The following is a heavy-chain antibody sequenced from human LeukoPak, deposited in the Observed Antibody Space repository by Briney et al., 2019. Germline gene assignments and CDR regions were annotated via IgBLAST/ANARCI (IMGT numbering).Heavy chain of an antibody. Sequence: GGSLRLSCAASGFIFSNYWMSWVRQAPGKGLEWVANIKQDGNKKYYVDSVKGRFTISRDNAKSSLYLQMSNLRADDTAVYYCARDPQFRELPDYWGQGTLVTVSS. V-gene: IGHV3-7*01. CDR2: IKQDGNKK. CDR3: ARDPQFRELPDY. CDR1: GFIFSNYW. D-gene: IGHD1-26*01. J-gene: IGHJ4*02.